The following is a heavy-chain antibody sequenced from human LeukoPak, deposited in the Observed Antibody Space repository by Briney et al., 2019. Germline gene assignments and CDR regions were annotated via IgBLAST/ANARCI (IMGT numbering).Heavy chain of an antibody. CDR1: GGSISSYY. Sequence: SETLSLTCTVSGGSISSYYWSWIRQPPGKGLEWIGYIYYSGRTSYNPSLKSRVTISVDTSKNQFSLKLSSVTAADTAMYYCARMSDYGDYEEVFDYWGQGTLVTVSS. CDR3: ARMSDYGDYEEVFDY. D-gene: IGHD4-17*01. V-gene: IGHV4-59*01. J-gene: IGHJ4*02. CDR2: IYYSGRT.